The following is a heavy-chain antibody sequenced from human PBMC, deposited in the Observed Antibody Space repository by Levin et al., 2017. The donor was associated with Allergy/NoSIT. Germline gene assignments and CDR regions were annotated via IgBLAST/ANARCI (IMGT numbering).Heavy chain of an antibody. CDR3: ARLKVEVNVIWASSGWYDFDY. CDR2: IYYSGST. CDR1: GGSISSYY. Sequence: KTSETLSLTCTVSGGSISSYYWSWIRQPPGKGLEWIGYIYYSGSTNYNPSLKSRVTISVDTSKNQFSLKLSSVTAADTAVYYCARLKVEVNVIWASSGWYDFDYWGQGTLVTVSS. V-gene: IGHV4-59*08. D-gene: IGHD6-19*01. J-gene: IGHJ4*02.